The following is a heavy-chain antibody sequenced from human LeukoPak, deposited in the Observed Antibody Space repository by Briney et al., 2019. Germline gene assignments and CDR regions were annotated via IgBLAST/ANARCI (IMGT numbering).Heavy chain of an antibody. V-gene: IGHV1-18*01. D-gene: IGHD5-18*01. CDR2: ISTYNGNT. J-gene: IGHJ4*02. Sequence: ASVKVSCKASGYTFTSYDISWVRPAPGQGLEWMGWISTYNGNTNYAQKFHGRVTVTTDTSTSTAYMELRSLKSDDTDVYYCVRGGSSSGYDYWGQGTLVTVSS. CDR1: GYTFTSYD. CDR3: VRGGSSSGYDY.